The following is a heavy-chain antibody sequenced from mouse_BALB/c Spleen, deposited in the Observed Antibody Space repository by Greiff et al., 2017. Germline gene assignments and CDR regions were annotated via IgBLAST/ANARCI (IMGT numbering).Heavy chain of an antibody. D-gene: IGHD2-10*02. V-gene: IGHV2-9*02. Sequence: VKLMESGPGLVAPSQSLSITCTVSGFSLTSYGVHWVRQPPGKGLEWLGVIWAGGSTNYNSALMSRLSISKDNSKSQVFLKMNSLQTDDTAMYYCARRYGKRYYAMDYWGQGTSVTVSS. CDR3: ARRYGKRYYAMDY. CDR2: IWAGGST. CDR1: GFSLTSYG. J-gene: IGHJ4*01.